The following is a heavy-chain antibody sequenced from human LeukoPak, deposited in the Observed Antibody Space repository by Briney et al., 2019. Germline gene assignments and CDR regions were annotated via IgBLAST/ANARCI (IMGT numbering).Heavy chain of an antibody. CDR3: ARDYYDSSGYYYGDY. D-gene: IGHD3-22*01. Sequence: KPSETLSLTCAVSGYSISSGYYWGWIRQPAGKGLEWIGRIYTSGSTNYNPSLKSRVTISVDTSKNQFSLKLSSVTAADTAVYYCARDYYDSSGYYYGDYWGQGTLVTVSS. CDR2: IYTSGST. CDR1: GYSISSGYY. V-gene: IGHV4-61*02. J-gene: IGHJ4*02.